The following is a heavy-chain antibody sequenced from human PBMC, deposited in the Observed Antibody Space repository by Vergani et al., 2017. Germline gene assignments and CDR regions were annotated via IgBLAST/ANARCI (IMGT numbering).Heavy chain of an antibody. Sequence: EVQLVESGGGLVQPGRSLRLSCAASGFTFDDYAMHWVRQAPGKGLEWVSGISWNSGSIGYADSVKGRFTISRDNAKNSLYLQMNSLRAEDTALYYCAKDESDDFWSGYPFDYWGQGTRVTVSS. CDR3: AKDESDDFWSGYPFDY. D-gene: IGHD3-3*01. CDR2: ISWNSGSI. V-gene: IGHV3-9*01. J-gene: IGHJ4*02. CDR1: GFTFDDYA.